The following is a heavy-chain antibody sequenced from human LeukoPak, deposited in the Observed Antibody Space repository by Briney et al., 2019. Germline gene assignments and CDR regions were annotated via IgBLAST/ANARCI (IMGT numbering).Heavy chain of an antibody. J-gene: IGHJ4*02. CDR3: ARLLPGSSRYFFDY. CDR1: GGSISSSNYY. V-gene: IGHV4-39*01. Sequence: KPSETLSLICTVSGGSISSSNYYWVWIRQPPGKGLKWIGSIYYSGATYYNPSLESRVTMSVDTSKNQFSLKLSSVTAADTAVYHYARLLPGSSRYFFDYWGQGTLVTVSS. CDR2: IYYSGAT. D-gene: IGHD6-13*01.